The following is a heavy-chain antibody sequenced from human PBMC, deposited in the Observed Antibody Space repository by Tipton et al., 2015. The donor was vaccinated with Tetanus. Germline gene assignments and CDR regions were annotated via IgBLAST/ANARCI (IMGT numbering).Heavy chain of an antibody. V-gene: IGHV4-31*03. CDR3: ARHQREGFLEWLLSSFDY. CDR2: IYYSGST. Sequence: QLVQSGAEVKPSQTLSLTCTVSGGSISSGGYYWSWIRQHPGKGLEWIGYIYYSGSTYYNPSLKSRVTISVDTSKNQFSLKLSSVPAADTAVYYCARHQREGFLEWLLSSFDYWDQGTLVTVSS. J-gene: IGHJ4*02. D-gene: IGHD3-3*01. CDR1: GGSISSGGYY.